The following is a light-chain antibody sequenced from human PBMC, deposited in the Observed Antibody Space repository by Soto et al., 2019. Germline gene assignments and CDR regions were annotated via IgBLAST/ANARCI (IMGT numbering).Light chain of an antibody. CDR1: SSDVGGYNY. V-gene: IGLV2-14*01. Sequence: QSVLTQPASVSGSPGQSITISCTGTSSDVGGYNYVSWYQQHPGKVPKVMIYEVNNRPAGVSNRFSGSKSGNTASLTISGLQAEDEADYYCSSYTSSSIYVFGTATKVTV. J-gene: IGLJ1*01. CDR2: EVN. CDR3: SSYTSSSIYV.